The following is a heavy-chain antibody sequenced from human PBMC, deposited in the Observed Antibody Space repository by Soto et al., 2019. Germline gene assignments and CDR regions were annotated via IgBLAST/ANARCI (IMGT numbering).Heavy chain of an antibody. V-gene: IGHV3-23*01. CDR3: ARAITTLGVVTISDDNWFDP. D-gene: IGHD3-3*01. J-gene: IGHJ5*02. CDR2: VSGSGGST. Sequence: GGSLRLSCAASGFTFDNYVMSWVRQAPGKGLEWVSTVSGSGGSTYYAASVKGRFTISRDYAKNTLYLQMNSLRVEDTAVYYCARAITTLGVVTISDDNWFDPWGQGTPVTVSS. CDR1: GFTFDNYV.